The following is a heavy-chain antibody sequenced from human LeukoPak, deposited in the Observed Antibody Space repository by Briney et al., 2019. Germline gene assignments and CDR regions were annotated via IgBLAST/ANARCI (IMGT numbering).Heavy chain of an antibody. V-gene: IGHV3-33*06. CDR2: IWYDGSNK. Sequence: GGSLRLSCAASGFTFSSYGMHWVRQAPGKGLEWVAVIWYDGSNKYYADSVKGRFTISRDNSKNTLYLQMNSLRAEGTAVYYCAKGARGTSCFNYWGQGTLVTVSS. CDR3: AKGARGTSCFNY. D-gene: IGHD2-2*01. J-gene: IGHJ4*02. CDR1: GFTFSSYG.